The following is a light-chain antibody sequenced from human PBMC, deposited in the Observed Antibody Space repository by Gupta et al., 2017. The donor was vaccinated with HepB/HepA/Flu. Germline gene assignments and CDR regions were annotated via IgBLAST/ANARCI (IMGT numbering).Light chain of an antibody. Sequence: SALTPPASVSGSPGQSITISCTGTSSDIGAFTYVSWYQQHQDKAPKPSLKEVNQRPSEVYHRASGYESGNTVSLHIPGLHTEDETAVVCRSSKTNSDRVFGGGTKLTVL. CDR1: SSDIGAFTY. V-gene: IGLV2-14*03. CDR3: RSSKTNSDRV. J-gene: IGLJ3*02. CDR2: EVN.